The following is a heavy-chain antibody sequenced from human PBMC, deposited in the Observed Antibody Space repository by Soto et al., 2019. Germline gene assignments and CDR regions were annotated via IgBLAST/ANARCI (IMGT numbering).Heavy chain of an antibody. CDR1: GGTFSSYA. J-gene: IGHJ6*02. Sequence: QVKLVQSGSEVKKPGSSVKVSCKASGGTFSSYAISWVRQATGQGLEWMGGIIPIFGTANYAQKFQGRVTITADESTSTAYMELRSLRSEDTDVYYCALGATIDCYYGMDVWGPGTTVTVSS. V-gene: IGHV1-69*01. CDR2: IIPIFGTA. CDR3: ALGATIDCYYGMDV. D-gene: IGHD1-26*01.